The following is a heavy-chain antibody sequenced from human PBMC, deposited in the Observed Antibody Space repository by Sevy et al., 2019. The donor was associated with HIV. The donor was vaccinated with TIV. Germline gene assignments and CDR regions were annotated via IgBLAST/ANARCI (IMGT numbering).Heavy chain of an antibody. Sequence: SGPTLVNPTQTLTLTCTFSGFSLSTSGVGVGWIRQPPGKALEWLALIYWDDDKRYSPSLKGRLTIPKDTSKNQVVLKMTNMDPVDTATYYCAHGSHYYDSSGYLLDAFDIWGQGTMVTVSS. CDR3: AHGSHYYDSSGYLLDAFDI. CDR2: IYWDDDK. CDR1: GFSLSTSGVG. V-gene: IGHV2-5*02. D-gene: IGHD3-22*01. J-gene: IGHJ3*02.